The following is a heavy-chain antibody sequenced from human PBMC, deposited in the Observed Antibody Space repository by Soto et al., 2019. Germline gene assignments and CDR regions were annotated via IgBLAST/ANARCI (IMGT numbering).Heavy chain of an antibody. D-gene: IGHD1-20*01. J-gene: IGHJ4*02. CDR2: INGDNGNT. V-gene: IGHV1-3*05. CDR3: ARNSKYNWGLGTFDF. Sequence: QVQLVQSGAEEKKPGASVKLSCKTSGYSFTNYAMHWVRRAPGQRLEWMGSINGDNGNTKYSQKFQRRVPMTSDTSASTAYMELSGLTSADTSVYYCARNSKYNWGLGTFDFWGQGTLVTVSS. CDR1: GYSFTNYA.